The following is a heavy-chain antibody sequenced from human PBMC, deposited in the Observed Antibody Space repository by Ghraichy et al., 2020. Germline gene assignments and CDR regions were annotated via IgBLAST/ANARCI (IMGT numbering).Heavy chain of an antibody. J-gene: IGHJ4*02. CDR3: ARDEGVTTVTSLDY. CDR2: ISYDGSNK. D-gene: IGHD4-17*01. V-gene: IGHV3-30-3*01. Sequence: SLNISCAASGFTFSSYAMHWVRQAPGKGLEWVAVISYDGSNKYYADSVKGRFTISRDNSKNTLYLQMNSLRAEDTAVYYCARDEGVTTVTSLDYWGQGTLVTVSS. CDR1: GFTFSSYA.